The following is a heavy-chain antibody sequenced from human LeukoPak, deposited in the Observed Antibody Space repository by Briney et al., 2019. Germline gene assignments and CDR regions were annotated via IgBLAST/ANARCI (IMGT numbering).Heavy chain of an antibody. CDR1: GYTFTGYY. D-gene: IGHD6-6*01. Sequence: ASVKASCKASGYTFTGYYMHWVRQAPGQGLEWMGWINPNSGGTNYAQKFQGWVTMTRDTSISTAYMELSRLRSEDTAVYYCARDQRRQLKGYYYYGMDVWGQGTTVTVSS. J-gene: IGHJ6*02. CDR3: ARDQRRQLKGYYYYGMDV. CDR2: INPNSGGT. V-gene: IGHV1-2*04.